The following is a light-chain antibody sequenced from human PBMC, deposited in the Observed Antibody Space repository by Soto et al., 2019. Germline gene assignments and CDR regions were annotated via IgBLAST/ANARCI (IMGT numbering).Light chain of an antibody. J-gene: IGKJ4*01. Sequence: EIVMTQSPATLYVSPGERATLSCGASQSVSGNLAWYQQKPGQAPRLLIYGASTRATGIPARFSGSGSGTEFTLTISSLQSEDFAVYYCQQYNNWPPLTFGGGTKVEIK. CDR2: GAS. V-gene: IGKV3-15*01. CDR1: QSVSGN. CDR3: QQYNNWPPLT.